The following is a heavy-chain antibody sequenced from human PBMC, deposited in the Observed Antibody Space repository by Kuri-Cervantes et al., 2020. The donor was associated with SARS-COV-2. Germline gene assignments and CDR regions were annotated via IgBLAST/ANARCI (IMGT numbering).Heavy chain of an antibody. D-gene: IGHD2-2*01. CDR3: AREGGDILVDGMDV. V-gene: IGHV4-4*07. CDR1: GGSISSYY. J-gene: IGHJ6*02. CDR2: IYTSGST. Sequence: GSLRLSCTVSGGSISSYYWSWIRQPAGKGLEWIGRIYTSGSTNYNPSLKSRVTMSVDTSKNQFSLKLSSVTAADTAVYYCAREGGDILVDGMDVWGQGTTVTVSS.